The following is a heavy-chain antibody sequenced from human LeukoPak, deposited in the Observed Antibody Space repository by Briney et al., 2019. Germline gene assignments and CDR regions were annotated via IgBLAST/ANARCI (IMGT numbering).Heavy chain of an antibody. D-gene: IGHD2-2*01. Sequence: SETLSLTCTVSGGSISSSSYYWGWIRQPPGKGLEWIGSIYYSGSTYYNPSLKSRVTISVDTSKDQFSLKLSSVTAADTAVYYCARRRYCSSSNCYPSFDYWGQGTLVTVSS. V-gene: IGHV4-39*01. CDR3: ARRRYCSSSNCYPSFDY. CDR2: IYYSGST. CDR1: GGSISSSSYY. J-gene: IGHJ4*02.